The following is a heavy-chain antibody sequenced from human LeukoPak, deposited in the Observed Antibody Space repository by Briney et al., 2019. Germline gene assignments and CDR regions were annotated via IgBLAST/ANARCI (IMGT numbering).Heavy chain of an antibody. CDR2: IYYSGST. D-gene: IGHD3-22*01. CDR1: GGSISSSSYY. J-gene: IGHJ4*02. Sequence: SETLSLTCSVSGGSISSSSYYWGWIRQPPGKGLEWIGSIYYSGSTYYNPSLKSRVTISVDTSKNQFSLKLSSVTAADTAVYYCARYYYDSSGYFDYYDHWGQGTLVTVSS. CDR3: ARYYYDSSGYFDYYDH. V-gene: IGHV4-39*07.